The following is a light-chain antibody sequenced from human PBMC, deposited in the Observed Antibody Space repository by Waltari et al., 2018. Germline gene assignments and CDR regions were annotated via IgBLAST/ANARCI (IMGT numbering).Light chain of an antibody. CDR2: WAS. Sequence: DIVMTQSPDSVTVSLGERATINCKSSQSLLYSSNNKNYLAWYQQRPGQPPKLLIYWASTRESGVPDRFSGSGSATDFTLTISSLQAEDVALYYCQQYYTTPLTFGGGTKVEIK. V-gene: IGKV4-1*01. J-gene: IGKJ4*01. CDR1: QSLLYSSNNKNY. CDR3: QQYYTTPLT.